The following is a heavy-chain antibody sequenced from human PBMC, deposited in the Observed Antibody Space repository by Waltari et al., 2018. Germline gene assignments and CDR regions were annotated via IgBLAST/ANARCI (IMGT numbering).Heavy chain of an antibody. CDR1: GFTFYAYA. Sequence: EVQLVESGGVVVQPGGSLRLSCAASGFTFYAYALHLVRQAPGKGLEWVALMSWDGGSTYYADSVKGRFTISRDNSKNSLYLQMNSLRAEDTALYYCATQTYGDYETYAFDIWGQGTMVTVSS. CDR3: ATQTYGDYETYAFDI. CDR2: MSWDGGST. J-gene: IGHJ3*02. D-gene: IGHD4-17*01. V-gene: IGHV3-43D*04.